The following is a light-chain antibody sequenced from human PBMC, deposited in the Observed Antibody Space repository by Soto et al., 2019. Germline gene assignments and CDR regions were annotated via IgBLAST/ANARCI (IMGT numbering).Light chain of an antibody. V-gene: IGKV3-20*01. CDR1: QSVNSSY. CDR3: QQYGNSPQT. J-gene: IGKJ1*01. CDR2: GAS. Sequence: EIVLTQSPGTLSLSPGERVTLSCRASQSVNSSYLAWYQHKPGQAPRLLIYGASTRATGIPDRFRGSGSGTDFTLTIARLEPGDFAVYYCQQYGNSPQTFGQGTKVDIK.